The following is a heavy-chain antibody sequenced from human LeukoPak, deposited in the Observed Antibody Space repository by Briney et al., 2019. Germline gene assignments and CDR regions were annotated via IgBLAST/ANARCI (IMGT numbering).Heavy chain of an antibody. J-gene: IGHJ3*02. CDR3: ARSPLLPTYYYDSSVPFDI. Sequence: ASVKVSCKASGYTFTSYAMNWVRQAPGQGLEWMGWINTNTGNPTYAQGFTGRFVFSLDTSVSTAYLQISSLKAEDTAVYYCARSPLLPTYYYDSSVPFDIWGQGTMVTVSS. CDR1: GYTFTSYA. D-gene: IGHD3-22*01. V-gene: IGHV7-4-1*02. CDR2: INTNTGNP.